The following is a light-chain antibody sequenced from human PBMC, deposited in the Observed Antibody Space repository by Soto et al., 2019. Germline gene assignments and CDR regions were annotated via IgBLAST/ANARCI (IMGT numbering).Light chain of an antibody. CDR2: NAF. CDR1: TSDVGGYNF. V-gene: IGLV2-14*03. CDR3: SSYTRGRVV. Sequence: QSALTQPASVSGSPGQSITISCTGTTSDVGGYNFVSWYQHHPGKAPKLMIYNAFDRPSGVSNRFSGSKSGNTASLTISGLLAEDEVHYSCSSYTRGRVVFGGGTKLT. J-gene: IGLJ2*01.